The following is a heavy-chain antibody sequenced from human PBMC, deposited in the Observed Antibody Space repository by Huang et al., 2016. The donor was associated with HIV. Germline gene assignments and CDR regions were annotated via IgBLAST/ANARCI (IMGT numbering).Heavy chain of an antibody. J-gene: IGHJ4*02. Sequence: QLQLQESGPGLVKPSETLSLTCTVSGGSIRSDNYYWGWIRQPPGKGLEWIWRIYYSGSTYYDPSLKRRVTITVDTSKNHFSLRMRSVTAADTAVYYCARLPGSITMIRGVITDPYWGQGTLVTVSS. D-gene: IGHD3-10*01. CDR3: ARLPGSITMIRGVITDPY. CDR2: IYYSGST. V-gene: IGHV4-39*02. CDR1: GGSIRSDNYY.